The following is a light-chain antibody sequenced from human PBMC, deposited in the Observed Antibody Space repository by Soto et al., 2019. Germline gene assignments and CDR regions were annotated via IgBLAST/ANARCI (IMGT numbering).Light chain of an antibody. J-gene: IGKJ3*01. CDR3: QQYNNRRPFT. CDR2: GAS. Sequence: IVMTQSPAHLSVYPGERATLSCRASQSVSSNLAWYQQKPGQAPKLLIYGASTRATGIPARFSGSGSGTEFKLTISDLQSEDLAVYYCQQYNNRRPFTFGHGTKVDIK. V-gene: IGKV3-15*01. CDR1: QSVSSN.